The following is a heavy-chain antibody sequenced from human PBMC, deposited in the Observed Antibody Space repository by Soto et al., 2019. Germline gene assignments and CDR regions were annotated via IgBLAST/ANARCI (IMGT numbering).Heavy chain of an antibody. Sequence: SETLSLTCSVSGDSISNLDYFWAWIRQPPGQALEYIGYIYKSATTYYNPSLESRVAISVDTSKSQFSLNVTSVTAADIAVYFCARGRYCLTGRCFPNWFDSWGQGALVTFS. CDR3: ARGRYCLTGRCFPNWFDS. D-gene: IGHD7-27*01. CDR2: IYKSATT. V-gene: IGHV4-30-4*01. J-gene: IGHJ5*01. CDR1: GDSISNLDYF.